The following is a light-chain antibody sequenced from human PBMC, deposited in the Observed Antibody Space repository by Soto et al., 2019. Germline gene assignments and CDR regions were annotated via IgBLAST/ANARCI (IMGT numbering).Light chain of an antibody. Sequence: DVVMTQSPLSLPVTLGQPASISCRSTQSLVHSDGNTHLNWFQQRPGQSPRRLICKVSNRESGVRGSFSGSVSGTNFKLKISRVEPEDVGVYYCMQGTHWPYTFGQGTKLEIK. V-gene: IGKV2-30*02. CDR3: MQGTHWPYT. CDR2: KVS. J-gene: IGKJ2*01. CDR1: QSLVHSDGNTH.